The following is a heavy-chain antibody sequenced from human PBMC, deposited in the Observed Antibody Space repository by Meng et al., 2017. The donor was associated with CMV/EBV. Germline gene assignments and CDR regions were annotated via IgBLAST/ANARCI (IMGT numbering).Heavy chain of an antibody. CDR3: VRDHNWGPDY. CDR2: IYPNSGGT. D-gene: IGHD1-1*01. V-gene: IGHV1-2*02. CDR1: GYRFSDHY. Sequence: VQLVKPGAEVKSPGASVKFSCQTSGYRFSDHYMHWVRQAPGQGLEWMGWIYPNSGGTHYAQKFQDRVTMTRDTSISTVYMELSRLTSDDTAVYYCVRDHNWGPDYWGQGTLVTVSS. J-gene: IGHJ4*02.